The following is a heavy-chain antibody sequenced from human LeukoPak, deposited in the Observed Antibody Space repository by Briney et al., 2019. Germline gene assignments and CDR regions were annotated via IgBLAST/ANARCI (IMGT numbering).Heavy chain of an antibody. D-gene: IGHD5-18*01. CDR3: AKDWYRYSYGYTVDY. J-gene: IGHJ4*02. V-gene: IGHV3-33*06. CDR1: GFTFSSYG. Sequence: GGSLRLSCAASGFTFSSYGMHWVRQAPGKGLEWVAVIWYDGSNKYYADSVKGRFTISRDNSKNTLYLQMNSLRAEDTAVYYCAKDWYRYSYGYTVDYWGQGTLVTVSS. CDR2: IWYDGSNK.